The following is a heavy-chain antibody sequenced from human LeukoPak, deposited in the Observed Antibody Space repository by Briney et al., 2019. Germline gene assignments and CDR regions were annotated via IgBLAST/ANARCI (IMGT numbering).Heavy chain of an antibody. CDR2: ISHDGII. CDR3: AREGASSSFGY. CDR1: GFTFSSYV. J-gene: IGHJ4*02. Sequence: GGSLRLSCETAGFTFSSYVMHWVRRTPGKGPVWVSRISHDGIISYADSVKGRFTISRDNAKNTLILQMNSLRAEDTAVYYCAREGASSSFGYWGQGTLVTVSS. D-gene: IGHD6-13*01. V-gene: IGHV3-74*01.